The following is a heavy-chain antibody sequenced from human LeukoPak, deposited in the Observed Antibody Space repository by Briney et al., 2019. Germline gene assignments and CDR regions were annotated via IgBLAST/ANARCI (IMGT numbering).Heavy chain of an antibody. V-gene: IGHV3-23*01. CDR2: ISGSGGTA. CDR3: AKKGYYDGSGYYMYYFDH. D-gene: IGHD3-22*01. CDR1: GGSISSSN. J-gene: IGHJ4*02. Sequence: ETLSLTCAVSGGSISSSNWWSWVRQAPGKGLEWVSAISGSGGTAYYADSVKGRFTISRDNSKNTLYLQMNSLRAEDTAVYYCAKKGYYDGSGYYMYYFDHWGQGTLVTVSS.